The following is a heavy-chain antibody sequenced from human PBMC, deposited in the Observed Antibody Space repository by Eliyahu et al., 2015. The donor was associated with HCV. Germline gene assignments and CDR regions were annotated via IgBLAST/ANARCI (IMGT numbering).Heavy chain of an antibody. CDR2: ISGGGDFI. Sequence: EVQLLESGXGSVQPGGSLRLSCAASGFTXSXYAXNWIRQAPGKGLEWVSAISGGGDFIYYADSVKGRFTISRDNSKSTLYLQMNSLRAEDTALYFCATVRGGGIGYYYDYWGQGTLVTVSS. D-gene: IGHD3-22*01. V-gene: IGHV3-23*01. CDR3: ATVRGGGIGYYYDY. J-gene: IGHJ4*02. CDR1: GFTXSXYA.